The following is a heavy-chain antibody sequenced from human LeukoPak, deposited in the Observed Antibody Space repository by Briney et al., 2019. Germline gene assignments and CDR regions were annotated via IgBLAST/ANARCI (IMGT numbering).Heavy chain of an antibody. Sequence: PGGSLRLSCAASGFTFDNHWVSWGRQAPGKGLEWVANIKQDGRDTYYVDSVKGRFTISRDNAKNSLNLQMNSLRAEDTAMYYCATSEGYWGQGTLVTVSS. CDR1: GFTFDNHW. V-gene: IGHV3-7*03. CDR3: ATSEGY. CDR2: IKQDGRDT. J-gene: IGHJ4*02.